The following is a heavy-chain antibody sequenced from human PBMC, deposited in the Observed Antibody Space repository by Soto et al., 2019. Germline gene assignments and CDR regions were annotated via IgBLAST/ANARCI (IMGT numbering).Heavy chain of an antibody. CDR3: ARVSLRLYYYYGMDV. Sequence: PSETLSLTCTVSGGSISSYYWSWIRQPPGKGLEWIGYIYYTGSTNYNPSLESRVTISLDTSKNQFSLKLTSVSAADTAVYYCARVSLRLYYYYGMDVWGQGTTVTVSS. CDR2: IYYTGST. V-gene: IGHV4-59*01. J-gene: IGHJ6*02. CDR1: GGSISSYY.